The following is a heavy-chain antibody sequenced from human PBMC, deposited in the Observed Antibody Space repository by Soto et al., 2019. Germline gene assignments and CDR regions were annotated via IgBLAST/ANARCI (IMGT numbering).Heavy chain of an antibody. CDR1: GGTFGSYA. J-gene: IGHJ6*02. CDR3: AGPPELTRIYYYYGMDV. D-gene: IGHD1-7*01. CDR2: IIPIFGTA. Sequence: SVKVSCKASGGTFGSYAISWGRQAPGQGLEWMGGIIPIFGTANYAQKFQGRVTITADESTSTAYMELSSLRSEDTAVYYCAGPPELTRIYYYYGMDVWGQGTTVTVSS. V-gene: IGHV1-69*13.